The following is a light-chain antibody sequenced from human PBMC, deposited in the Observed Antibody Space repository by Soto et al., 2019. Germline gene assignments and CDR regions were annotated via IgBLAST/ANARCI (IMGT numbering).Light chain of an antibody. CDR1: QSISSY. J-gene: IGKJ1*01. V-gene: IGKV1-39*01. CDR3: QQSYSTSWT. CDR2: AAS. Sequence: DIQMTQSPSSLSASVGDRVTITCRASQSISSYLNWYQQKPGKAPKLLISAASSLQSGVPSRFSGSGSGTDFTLTISSLQPEDFATYYGQQSYSTSWTFGQGTKVEIK.